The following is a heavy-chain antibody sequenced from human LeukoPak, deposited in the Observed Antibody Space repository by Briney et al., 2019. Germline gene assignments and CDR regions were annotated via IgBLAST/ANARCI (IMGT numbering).Heavy chain of an antibody. CDR3: ARYGDLSSYYFDY. V-gene: IGHV1-69*04. D-gene: IGHD4-17*01. CDR1: GGTFSSYA. CDR2: ITPILGIA. J-gene: IGHJ4*02. Sequence: ASVKVSCKASGGTFSSYAISWVRQAPGQGLEWMGRITPILGIANYAQKFQGRVTITADKSTSTAYMELSSLRSEDTAVYYCARYGDLSSYYFDYWGQGTLVTVSS.